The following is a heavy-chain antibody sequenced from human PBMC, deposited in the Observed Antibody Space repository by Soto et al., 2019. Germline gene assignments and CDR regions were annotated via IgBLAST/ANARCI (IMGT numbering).Heavy chain of an antibody. CDR3: AKDDYYYGSGMFANFDY. Sequence: QPGGSLRLSCAASGFTFSSYAMSWVRQAPGKGLEWVSAISGSGGSTYYADSVKGRFTISRDNSKNTLYLQMNSLRAEDTAVYYCAKDDYYYGSGMFANFDYWGQGTLVTXSS. D-gene: IGHD3-10*01. CDR1: GFTFSSYA. J-gene: IGHJ4*02. CDR2: ISGSGGST. V-gene: IGHV3-23*01.